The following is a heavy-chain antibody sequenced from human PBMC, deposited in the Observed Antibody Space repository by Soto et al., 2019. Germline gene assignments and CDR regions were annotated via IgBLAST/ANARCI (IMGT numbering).Heavy chain of an antibody. CDR3: APLGV. CDR2: ISGSDNST. J-gene: IGHJ6*02. CDR1: GFTFSSYD. Sequence: EVQLLESGGGLVQPGGSLRLSCAASGFTFSSYDMSWVRQAPGKGLEWVSAISGSDNSTYYADSVKGRFTISRDNSKNTLYLQVSSVRADGTAVYYCAPLGVWGQGTTVTVSS. V-gene: IGHV3-23*01.